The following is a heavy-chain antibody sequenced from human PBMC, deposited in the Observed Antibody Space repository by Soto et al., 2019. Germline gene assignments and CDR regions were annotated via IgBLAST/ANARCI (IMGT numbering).Heavy chain of an antibody. J-gene: IGHJ4*02. V-gene: IGHV3-7*04. CDR3: AKEDGYNYYFDY. CDR2: IKQDGSEK. CDR1: GFSLSSVW. D-gene: IGHD1-1*01. Sequence: GGSLRLSCVVSGFSLSSVWMSWVRQAPGKGLEWVANIKQDGSEKYYVDSVKGRFTISRDNAKNSLYLQMNSLRAEDTALYYCAKEDGYNYYFDYWGQGTLVTVSS.